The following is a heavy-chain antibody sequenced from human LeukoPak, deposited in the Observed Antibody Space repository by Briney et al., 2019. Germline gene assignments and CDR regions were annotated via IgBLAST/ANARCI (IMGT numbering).Heavy chain of an antibody. CDR3: AADPHSPYPGA. J-gene: IGHJ4*02. V-gene: IGHV1-58*02. CDR2: IVVGSGNT. D-gene: IGHD2-15*01. CDR1: VFTFTSSA. Sequence: GTSVTVSFMSSVFTFTSSAMQWVRQARGQRLAWIGWIVVGSGNTNYAQKFQERVTSTRDMSTSTAYMELSSLRSEDTAVYYCAADPHSPYPGAWGQGTLVTVSS.